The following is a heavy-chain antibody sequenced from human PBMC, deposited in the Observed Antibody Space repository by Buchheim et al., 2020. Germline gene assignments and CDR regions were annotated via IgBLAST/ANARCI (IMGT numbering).Heavy chain of an antibody. Sequence: QVQLQQWGAGLLKPSETLSLTCAVYGGSFSGYYWSWIRQPPGKGLEWIGEINHSGSTNYNPSLKSRVTLSVDTSKNQFSLKLSSVTAADTAVYYCARGGGSYLYYYYYGMDVWGQGTT. CDR2: INHSGST. CDR1: GGSFSGYY. J-gene: IGHJ6*02. D-gene: IGHD1-26*01. CDR3: ARGGGSYLYYYYYGMDV. V-gene: IGHV4-34*01.